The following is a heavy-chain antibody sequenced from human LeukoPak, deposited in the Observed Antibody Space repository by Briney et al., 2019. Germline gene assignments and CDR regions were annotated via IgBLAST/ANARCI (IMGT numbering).Heavy chain of an antibody. Sequence: SATLSLTCPVSGASISDSNYYWGWIRQRPGWGLEGFVNIYYSGSTYYRPSLNSRFPDSVHTTKKQFSLTLSSATARDAAIYYCARQSTITAARIDPWGQGTLVTVSS. CDR3: ARQSTITAARIDP. V-gene: IGHV4-39*01. CDR2: IYYSGST. J-gene: IGHJ5*02. CDR1: GASISDSNYY. D-gene: IGHD6-25*01.